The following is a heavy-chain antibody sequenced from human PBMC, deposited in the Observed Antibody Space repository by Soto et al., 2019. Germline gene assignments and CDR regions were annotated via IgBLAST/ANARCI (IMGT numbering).Heavy chain of an antibody. V-gene: IGHV4-39*01. Sequence: SETLSLTCTVSGGSISSSSYYWGWIRQPPGKGLEWIGSIYYSGSTYYNPSLKSRVTISVDTSKNQFSLKLSSVTAADTAVYYCARHGLAAAGTGLGMDVWGQGTTVTVSS. CDR2: IYYSGST. CDR1: GGSISSSSYY. CDR3: ARHGLAAAGTGLGMDV. J-gene: IGHJ6*02. D-gene: IGHD6-13*01.